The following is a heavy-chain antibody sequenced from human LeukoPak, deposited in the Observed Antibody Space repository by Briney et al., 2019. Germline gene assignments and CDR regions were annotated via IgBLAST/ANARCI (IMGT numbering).Heavy chain of an antibody. CDR1: GFSFSSYG. Sequence: QSGGSLRLSCAGSGFSFSSYGMHWVRQAPGKGLEWMAFIRSDGSNKYYADSVKGRFTISRDNSKNTLYLQLNSLRPEDTAVYYCAKKWSGDYDSSGTNDAFDIWGQGTMVTVSS. CDR3: AKKWSGDYDSSGTNDAFDI. J-gene: IGHJ3*02. V-gene: IGHV3-30*02. CDR2: IRSDGSNK. D-gene: IGHD3-22*01.